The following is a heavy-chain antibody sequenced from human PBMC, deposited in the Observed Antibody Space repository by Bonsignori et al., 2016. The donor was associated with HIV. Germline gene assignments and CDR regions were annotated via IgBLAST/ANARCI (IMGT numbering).Heavy chain of an antibody. Sequence: WIRQPPGKGLEWIGEINHSGSTNYNPSLKSRVTISVDTSKNQFSLKLSSVTAADTAVYYCARGRGVGATYYYYYYMDVWGKGTTVTVSS. CDR2: INHSGST. CDR3: ARGRGVGATYYYYYYMDV. D-gene: IGHD1-26*01. V-gene: IGHV4-34*01. J-gene: IGHJ6*03.